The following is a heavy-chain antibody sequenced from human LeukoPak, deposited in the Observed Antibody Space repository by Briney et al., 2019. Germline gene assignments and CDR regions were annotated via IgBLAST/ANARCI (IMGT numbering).Heavy chain of an antibody. V-gene: IGHV1-8*01. CDR1: GYTFTSYD. D-gene: IGHD1-26*01. CDR2: MNPNSGNT. CDR3: AKGEELPDDGYFDL. Sequence: ASVKVSCKASGYTFTSYDINWVRQATGQGLEWMGWMNPNSGNTGYAQKFQGRVTMTRNTSISTAYMELSSLRAEDTAVYYCAKGEELPDDGYFDLWGRGTLVTVSS. J-gene: IGHJ2*01.